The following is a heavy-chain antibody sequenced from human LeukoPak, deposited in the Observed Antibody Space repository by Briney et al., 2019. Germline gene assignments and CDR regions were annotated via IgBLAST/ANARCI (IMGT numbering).Heavy chain of an antibody. CDR2: ISSRGDII. D-gene: IGHD1-26*01. V-gene: IGHV3-11*01. Sequence: GGSLRLSCAASGFTFSDYFFSWVRQAPGKGPEWVSYISSRGDIIHYADAVKGRFTISRDNAENSLYLQMNSLRAEDTAMYYCARHIMGSTTATYDCWGQGTLVTVSS. CDR3: ARHIMGSTTATYDC. J-gene: IGHJ4*02. CDR1: GFTFSDYF.